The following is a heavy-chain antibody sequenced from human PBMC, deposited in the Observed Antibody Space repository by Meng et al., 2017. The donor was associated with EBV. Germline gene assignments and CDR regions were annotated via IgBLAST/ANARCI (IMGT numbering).Heavy chain of an antibody. D-gene: IGHD2-21*01. CDR2: INVGVGYT. V-gene: IGHV1-3*01. J-gene: IGHJ4*02. Sequence: VPFLQSWAGVKNPGAQVKFSCKASGYAFPSYILHWVRQAPGQRLEWMGWINVGVGYTKYSQKFQGRVTVSSDTSATTGYMELSSLRSEDTAVYYCVRGPPVGVPGPGDYWGQGTLVTVSS. CDR3: VRGPPVGVPGPGDY. CDR1: GYAFPSYI.